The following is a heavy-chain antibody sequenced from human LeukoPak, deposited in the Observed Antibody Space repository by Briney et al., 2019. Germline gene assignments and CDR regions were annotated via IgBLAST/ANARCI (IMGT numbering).Heavy chain of an antibody. D-gene: IGHD4-11*01. CDR3: ARDMSTATSDY. V-gene: IGHV1-18*04. J-gene: IGHJ4*02. CDR1: GYTFTGYY. Sequence: GASVKVSCKASGYTFTGYYMHWVRQAPGQGLEWMGWTSGYNGNTNYAQKVQGRVTMTTDTSTSTVYMELKSLRSNDTAIYYCARDMSTATSDYWGQGTLVTVSS. CDR2: TSGYNGNT.